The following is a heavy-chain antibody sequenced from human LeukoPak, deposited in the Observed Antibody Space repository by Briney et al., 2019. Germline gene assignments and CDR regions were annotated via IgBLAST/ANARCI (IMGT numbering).Heavy chain of an antibody. CDR1: GYTFTSYA. V-gene: IGHV1-3*01. CDR3: ARDVWFGETNFDY. CDR2: INAGNGNT. J-gene: IGHJ4*02. D-gene: IGHD3-10*01. Sequence: GASVKVSCKASGYTFTSYAMHWVRQAPGQRLEWMGWINAGNGNTKYSQKFQGRVTITRDTSASTAYMELSSLRSEDTAVYYCARDVWFGETNFDYWGQGTLVTVSS.